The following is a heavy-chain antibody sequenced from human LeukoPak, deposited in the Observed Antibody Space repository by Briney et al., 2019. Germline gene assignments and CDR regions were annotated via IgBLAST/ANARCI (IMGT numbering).Heavy chain of an antibody. CDR3: ARQGVSSGWYEGIDY. Sequence: PSETLSLTCTVSGGSISSYYWSWIRQPPGKGLEWIGYIYYSGSTNYNPSLKSRVTISVDTSKNQFSLKLSSVTAADTAVYYCARQGVSSGWYEGIDYWGQGTLVTVSS. CDR1: GGSISSYY. D-gene: IGHD6-19*01. V-gene: IGHV4-59*08. CDR2: IYYSGST. J-gene: IGHJ4*02.